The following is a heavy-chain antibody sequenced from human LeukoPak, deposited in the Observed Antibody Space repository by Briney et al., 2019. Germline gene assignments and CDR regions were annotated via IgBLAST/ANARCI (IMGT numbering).Heavy chain of an antibody. CDR1: GGSISNSSYY. CDR2: IYYSGST. J-gene: IGHJ4*02. Sequence: SVTLSLTCTVSGGSISNSSYYWGWIRQSSGKGLEWIGSIYYSGSTYYNLSLKSRVTISVDTSKNQFSLKVNSVTAADTAVYYCAGSAWAPYWGQGTLVTVSS. D-gene: IGHD1-26*01. CDR3: AGSAWAPY. V-gene: IGHV4-39*01.